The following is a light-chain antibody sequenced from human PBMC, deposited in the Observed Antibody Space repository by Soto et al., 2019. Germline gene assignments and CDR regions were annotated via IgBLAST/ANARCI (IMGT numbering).Light chain of an antibody. V-gene: IGKV1-33*01. CDR1: QDISNY. CDR3: QQYNKWPAEIT. CDR2: DAS. Sequence: IQMTQYPSSLSASVGDRVTITCQASQDISNYLNWYQQNPGKAPKLLIYDASNLETGVPSRFSGSGSGTEFTLTISSLQSEDSGVYYCQQYNKWPAEITFGQGTRLEIK. J-gene: IGKJ5*01.